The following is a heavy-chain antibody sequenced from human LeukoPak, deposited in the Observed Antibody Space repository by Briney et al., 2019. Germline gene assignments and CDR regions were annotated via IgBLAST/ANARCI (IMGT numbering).Heavy chain of an antibody. CDR2: IYSGGST. D-gene: IGHD4-17*01. Sequence: GGSLRLSCAASGFTFSSYGMHWVRQAPGKGLEWVSVIYSGGSTYYADSVKGRFTISRDNSKNTLYLQMNSLRAEDTAVYYCARCYGADFDYWGQGTLVTVSS. CDR3: ARCYGADFDY. V-gene: IGHV3-NL1*01. CDR1: GFTFSSYG. J-gene: IGHJ4*02.